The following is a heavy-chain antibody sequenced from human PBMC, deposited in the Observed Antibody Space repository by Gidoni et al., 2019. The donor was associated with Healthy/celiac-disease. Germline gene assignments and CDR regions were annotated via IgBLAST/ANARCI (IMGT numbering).Heavy chain of an antibody. CDR2: ISYDGSNK. D-gene: IGHD6-6*01. J-gene: IGHJ4*02. Sequence: QVQLVESGGGVVQPGRSLRLSCAASGFTFSSYGMHWVRQAPGKGLEWVAVISYDGSNKYYADSVKGRFTISRDNSKNTLYLQMNSLRAEDTAVYYCAKDGEIAARPGAVGEFNYWGQGTLVTVSS. CDR1: GFTFSSYG. CDR3: AKDGEIAARPGAVGEFNY. V-gene: IGHV3-30*18.